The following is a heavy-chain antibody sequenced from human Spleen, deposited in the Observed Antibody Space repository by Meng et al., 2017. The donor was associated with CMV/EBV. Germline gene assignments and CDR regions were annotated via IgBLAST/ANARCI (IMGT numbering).Heavy chain of an antibody. CDR3: ARDQWEYKWFDP. J-gene: IGHJ5*02. V-gene: IGHV3-30*04. D-gene: IGHD1-26*01. CDR1: GFTFSSYA. Sequence: GGSLRLSCAASGFTFSSYAMHWVRQAPGKGLEWVAVISYDGSYKYYADSVKGRFTISRDNFKNTLYLQMNSLRADDTAVYYCARDQWEYKWFDPWGQGTLVTVSS. CDR2: ISYDGSYK.